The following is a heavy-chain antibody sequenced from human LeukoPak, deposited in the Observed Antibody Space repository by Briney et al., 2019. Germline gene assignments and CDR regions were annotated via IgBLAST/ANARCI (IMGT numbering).Heavy chain of an antibody. CDR1: GFTSIAYA. J-gene: IGHJ4*02. CDR3: ARDPDYYGSGSYLDY. Sequence: GGSLRLSCVGSGFTSIAYALTWARQAPGKGLEWVSGISGGGVTTYYADSVKGRLTISRDNSKNTLYLQMNSLRAEDTAVYYCARDPDYYGSGSYLDYWGQGTLVTVSS. D-gene: IGHD3-10*01. CDR2: ISGGGVTT. V-gene: IGHV3-23*01.